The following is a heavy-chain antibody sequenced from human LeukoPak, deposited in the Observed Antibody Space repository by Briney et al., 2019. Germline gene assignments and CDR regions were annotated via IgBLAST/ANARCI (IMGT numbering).Heavy chain of an antibody. CDR1: GFTVSSNY. D-gene: IGHD6-13*01. CDR3: AKVSRSDSSSCLDY. V-gene: IGHV3-23*01. Sequence: PGGSLRLSCAASGFTVSSNYMSWVRQAPGKGLEWVSAISGSGGSTYYADSVKGRFTISRDNSKNTLYLQMNSLRAEDTAVYYCAKVSRSDSSSCLDYWGQGTLVTVSS. J-gene: IGHJ4*02. CDR2: ISGSGGST.